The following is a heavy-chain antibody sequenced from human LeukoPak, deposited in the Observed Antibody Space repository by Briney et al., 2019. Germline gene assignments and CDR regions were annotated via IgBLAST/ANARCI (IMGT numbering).Heavy chain of an antibody. J-gene: IGHJ6*03. V-gene: IGHV4-34*01. CDR3: ARLGYCSGGSCYYYYYMDV. D-gene: IGHD2-15*01. CDR1: GGSFSGYY. CDR2: IDHSGST. Sequence: SETLSLTCAVYGGSFSGYYWSWIRQPPGKGLGWIGEIDHSGSTNYNSGSTYYNPSLKSRVTISVDTSKNQFSLKLSSVTAADTAAYYCARLGYCSGGSCYYYYYMDVWGKGTTVTVSS.